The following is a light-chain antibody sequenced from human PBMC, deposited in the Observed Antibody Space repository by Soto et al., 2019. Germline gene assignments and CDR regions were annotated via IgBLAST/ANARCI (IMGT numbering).Light chain of an antibody. J-gene: IGLJ1*01. V-gene: IGLV2-23*03. CDR1: SSDVGSYNL. Sequence: QSVLTQPASVSGSPGQSITISGTGPSSDVGSYNLVSWYQQHPGTAPKLMIYEGSKRPSGAPNRFSGSKSGNTASLTISGLQAEDEADYYCCSYAGSSTFLYVFGTGTKVTVL. CDR2: EGS. CDR3: CSYAGSSTFLYV.